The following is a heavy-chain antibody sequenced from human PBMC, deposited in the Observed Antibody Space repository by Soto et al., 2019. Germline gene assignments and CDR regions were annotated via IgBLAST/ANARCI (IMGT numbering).Heavy chain of an antibody. CDR3: ATKARVTNYLYYGMDV. D-gene: IGHD2-21*02. J-gene: IGHJ6*02. V-gene: IGHV3-30*03. CDR2: ISYDGATQ. Sequence: GGALRVSCEVPGLTCNTSGMHWVRQAPGKGLEWLAVISYDGATQYYGDTVKGRFTISRDNSKNTLFLHMGRLRAEDTAMYYCATKARVTNYLYYGMDVWGLGTTVPVSS. CDR1: GLTCNTSG.